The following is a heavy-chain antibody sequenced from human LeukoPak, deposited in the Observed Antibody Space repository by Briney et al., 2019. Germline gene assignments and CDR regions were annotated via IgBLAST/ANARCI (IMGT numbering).Heavy chain of an antibody. J-gene: IGHJ4*02. D-gene: IGHD3-10*01. V-gene: IGHV4-31*03. CDR2: IDYSGTT. CDR3: ASYYGSRSYSLTY. Sequence: ASETLSLTCSVSGGSINSGGYYWSWIRQHPGKGLEWIGYIDYSGTTYYNPSLKSRVTISVDTSNNQFSLKLSSVTAADTAVYYCASYYGSRSYSLTYWGQGALGTVSS. CDR1: GGSINSGGYY.